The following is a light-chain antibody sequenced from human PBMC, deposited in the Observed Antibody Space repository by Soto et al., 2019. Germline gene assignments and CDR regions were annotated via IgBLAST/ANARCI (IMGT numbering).Light chain of an antibody. J-gene: IGKJ1*01. Sequence: TQSPGTLSLSPGERPTLSCWVSQNVLSNYLAWYQQKPGQAPKLLIYDASTLQSGVPSRFSASGSGTEFALTISGLQPDDFAVYYCQQYNRYAVTFGQGTKVGI. CDR2: DAS. CDR3: QQYNRYAVT. V-gene: IGKV1-5*01. CDR1: QNVLSNY.